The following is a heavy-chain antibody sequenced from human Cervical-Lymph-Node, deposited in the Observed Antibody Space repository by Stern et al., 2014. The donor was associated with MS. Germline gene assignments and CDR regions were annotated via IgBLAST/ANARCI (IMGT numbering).Heavy chain of an antibody. Sequence: VQLVASGGGVVQPGRSLRLSCAASGFTFSSYGMHWVRQAPGKGLEGGEVILYDGSNKYYADSVKGRFTISRDNSKNTLYLQMNSLRAEDTAVYYCARSSSSSPYYYYGMDVWGQGTTVTVSS. CDR2: ILYDGSNK. J-gene: IGHJ6*02. V-gene: IGHV3-33*01. D-gene: IGHD6-13*01. CDR3: ARSSSSSPYYYYGMDV. CDR1: GFTFSSYG.